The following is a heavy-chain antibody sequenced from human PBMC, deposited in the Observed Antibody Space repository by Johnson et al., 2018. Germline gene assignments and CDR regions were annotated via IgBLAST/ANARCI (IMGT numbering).Heavy chain of an antibody. D-gene: IGHD3-10*01. Sequence: VQLVESGGGVVQPGRSLSLSCAAPAFTLSTYDIHWVRQAPGKGLEWVAVIWYDGSNKYYADSVKGRFTISRDNSKNTLYLQMNSLRAEDTAVYYCACHLGFGSDAFDIWGQGTMVTVSS. CDR2: IWYDGSNK. CDR3: ACHLGFGSDAFDI. CDR1: AFTLSTYD. V-gene: IGHV3-33*01. J-gene: IGHJ3*02.